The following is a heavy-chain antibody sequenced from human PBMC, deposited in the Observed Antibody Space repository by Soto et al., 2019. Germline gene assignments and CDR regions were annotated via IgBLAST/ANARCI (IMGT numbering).Heavy chain of an antibody. J-gene: IGHJ4*02. D-gene: IGHD3-10*01. V-gene: IGHV3-30-3*01. Sequence: QVRLVESGGGVVQPGRSLRLSCAASGFTFNIYAMHWVRQAPGKGLEWVAVISHDGTSRYYADSVKGRVTISRDNSKSMVFVQMNSLGVEDTAVYYCDRSSGVPTPDFAYWGQGTLVTVSS. CDR3: DRSSGVPTPDFAY. CDR2: ISHDGTSR. CDR1: GFTFNIYA.